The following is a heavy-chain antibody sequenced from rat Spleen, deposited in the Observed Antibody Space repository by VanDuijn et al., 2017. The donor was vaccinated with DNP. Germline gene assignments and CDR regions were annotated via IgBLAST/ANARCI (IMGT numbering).Heavy chain of an antibody. V-gene: IGHV5-20*01. CDR2: IDSDGGSS. CDR1: GFTFSDYY. J-gene: IGHJ2*01. CDR3: VRGNYYYSSFPDY. Sequence: EVQLVESGGGLVQPGRSLKLSCVASGFTFSDYYVAWVRQAPAKGLEWVASIDSDGGSSYYRDSVKGRFTVSRDNAKSSLYLQMNSVRSEDMATYYCVRGNYYYSSFPDYWGQGVMVTVSS. D-gene: IGHD1-2*01.